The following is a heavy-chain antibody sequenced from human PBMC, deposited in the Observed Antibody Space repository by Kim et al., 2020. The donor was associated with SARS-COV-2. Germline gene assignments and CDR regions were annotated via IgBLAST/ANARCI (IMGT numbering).Heavy chain of an antibody. D-gene: IGHD5-18*01. J-gene: IGHJ6*01. CDR2: INPNSGDT. Sequence: ASVKVSCKASGYTFTGYYIHWVRQAPGQGLEWMGRINPNSGDTDHAQKFQGRVTVTRDTSVSTVYMELSSLRSDDTAVYYCARADVDTAMLSSRYYYYYG. CDR1: GYTFTGYY. CDR3: ARADVDTAMLSSRYYYYYG. V-gene: IGHV1-2*06.